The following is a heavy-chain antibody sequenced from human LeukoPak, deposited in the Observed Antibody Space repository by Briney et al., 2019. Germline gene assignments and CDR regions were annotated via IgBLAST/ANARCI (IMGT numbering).Heavy chain of an antibody. J-gene: IGHJ4*02. D-gene: IGHD6-19*01. V-gene: IGHV3-23*01. CDR1: GFSFSAYA. CDR3: AREQSGTRGWYTVDY. Sequence: GECLRLSCVASGFSFSAYAITWVRQVPGEGMEWVSAIRGNSERTYYADSVRGRFTISRDNSKDTSYLQISSLRVEDTAVYYCAREQSGTRGWYTVDYWGQGTLVPASS. CDR2: IRGNSERT.